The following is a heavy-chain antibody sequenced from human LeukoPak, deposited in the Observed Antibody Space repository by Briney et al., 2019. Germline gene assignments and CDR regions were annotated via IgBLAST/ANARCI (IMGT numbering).Heavy chain of an antibody. D-gene: IGHD4-17*01. CDR1: GFTFSSYA. CDR3: ARDLTVN. V-gene: IGHV3-30-3*01. J-gene: IGHJ4*02. CDR2: ISYDGSNK. Sequence: HPGGSLRLSCAASGFTFSSYAMHWVRQAPGKGLEWVAFISYDGSNKYYAGSVKGRFTISRDNSKNTLYLQLNSLRAEDTAVFYCARDLTVNWGQGTLVTVSS.